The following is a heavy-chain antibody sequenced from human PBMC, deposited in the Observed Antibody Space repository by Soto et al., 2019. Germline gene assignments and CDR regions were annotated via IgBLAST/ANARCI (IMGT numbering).Heavy chain of an antibody. CDR3: PKDKGPGSYTNWCFDV. D-gene: IGHD3-10*01. V-gene: IGHV3-23*01. J-gene: IGHJ2*01. CDR2: IHDSGAIT. CDR1: GLTFSRFA. Sequence: EVQVLQSGGGLVQPGGSLRLSCAASGLTFSRFAMSWVRQAPGKGLEWVATIHDSGAITNYADSVRGRFTISRDNSKDTMYLQLNTLRVDDTAVYYCPKDKGPGSYTNWCFDVWGRGTLVTVSS.